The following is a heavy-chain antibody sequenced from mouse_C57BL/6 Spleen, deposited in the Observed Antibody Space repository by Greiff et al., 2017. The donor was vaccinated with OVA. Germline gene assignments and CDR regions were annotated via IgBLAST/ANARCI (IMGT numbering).Heavy chain of an antibody. CDR2: ISDGGSYT. Sequence: EVKLMESGGGLVKPGGSLKLSCAASGFTFSSYAMSWVRQTPEKRLEWVATISDGGSYTYYPDNVKGRFTISRDNAKNNMYLQMSHLKSEDTAMYYCARDGYIDYWGQGTTLTVSS. V-gene: IGHV5-4*01. CDR1: GFTFSSYA. J-gene: IGHJ2*01. CDR3: ARDGYIDY.